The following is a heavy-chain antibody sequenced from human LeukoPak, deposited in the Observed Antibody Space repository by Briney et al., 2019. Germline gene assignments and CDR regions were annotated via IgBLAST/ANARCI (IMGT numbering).Heavy chain of an antibody. CDR1: GYTFTGYY. CDR3: ARDQEYSSGWYLY. D-gene: IGHD6-19*01. J-gene: IGHJ4*02. CDR2: INPNSGGT. Sequence: ASVKVSCKASGYTFTGYYIHWVRQAPGQGLEWMGWINPNSGGTNYAQKFQGRVTMTRDTSISTAYMELSRLRSDDTAVYYCARDQEYSSGWYLYWGQGTLVTVSS. V-gene: IGHV1-2*02.